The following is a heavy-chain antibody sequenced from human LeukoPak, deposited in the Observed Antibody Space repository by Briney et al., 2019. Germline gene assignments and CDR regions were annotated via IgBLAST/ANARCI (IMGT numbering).Heavy chain of an antibody. D-gene: IGHD3-10*01. V-gene: IGHV3-48*04. CDR1: GLTFGSYS. Sequence: GGSLRLSCASSGLTFGSYSMNWVRHAPGKGLEWVSYIGHTGSITDYADSVKGRFTISRDNAKNSLYLQMNTLRAEDTAVYYCVRDGAVVTSGSYPWRYFQYWGQGTLVTVSS. CDR2: IGHTGSIT. CDR3: VRDGAVVTSGSYPWRYFQY. J-gene: IGHJ1*01.